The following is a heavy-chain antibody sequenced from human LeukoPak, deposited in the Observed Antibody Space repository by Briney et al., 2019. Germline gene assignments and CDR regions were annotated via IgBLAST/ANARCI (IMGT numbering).Heavy chain of an antibody. D-gene: IGHD2-2*02. V-gene: IGHV3-23*01. J-gene: IGHJ4*02. CDR3: ASQLVVPAAIVGPDFDY. Sequence: AGGSLRLSCAASGFTFSSYAMSWVRQAPGKGLEWVSAISGSGGSTYYADSVKGRFTISRDNSKNTLYLQMNSLRAEDTAVYYCASQLVVPAAIVGPDFDYWGQGTLVTVSS. CDR2: ISGSGGST. CDR1: GFTFSSYA.